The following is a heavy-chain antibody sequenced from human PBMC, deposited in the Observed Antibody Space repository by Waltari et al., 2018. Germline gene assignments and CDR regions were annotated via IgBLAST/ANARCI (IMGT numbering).Heavy chain of an antibody. CDR1: GGSFSGFY. D-gene: IGHD6-19*01. V-gene: IGHV4-34*01. CDR2: IHHSGRRL. Sequence: QVQLQQWGAGLLKPSETLSLTCDVSGGSFSGFYWSWVRQSPGKGLEWIGDIHHSGRRLNYNPSLKSRVTISLEASTNQFSLNFRSATAADTVVYFCARGPERVAVAGQWLDVWGQVTLVTVSS. J-gene: IGHJ4*02. CDR3: ARGPERVAVAGQWLDV.